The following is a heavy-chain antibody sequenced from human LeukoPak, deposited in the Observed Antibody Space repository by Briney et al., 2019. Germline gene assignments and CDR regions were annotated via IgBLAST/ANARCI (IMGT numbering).Heavy chain of an antibody. CDR2: INPSGGST. J-gene: IGHJ4*02. D-gene: IGHD4-17*01. CDR3: EREDYGLGYFDY. Sequence: ASVKVSCKASGYTFTSYYMHWVRQAPGQGLEWMGIINPSGGSTSYAQKFQGRVTMTRDASTSTVYMELSSLRSEDTAVYYCEREDYGLGYFDYWGQGTLVTVSS. CDR1: GYTFTSYY. V-gene: IGHV1-46*01.